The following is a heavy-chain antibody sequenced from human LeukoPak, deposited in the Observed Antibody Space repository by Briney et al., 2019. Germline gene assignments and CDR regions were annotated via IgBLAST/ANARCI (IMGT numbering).Heavy chain of an antibody. D-gene: IGHD7-27*01. Sequence: GASVKVSCKASGYTFTGYYMHWVRQAPGQGLEWMGWMNPNSGNTGYAQKFQGRVTMTRNTSISTAYMELSSLRSEDTAVYYCARAQLGLSQEGMDVWGQGTTVTVSS. CDR2: MNPNSGNT. J-gene: IGHJ6*02. CDR3: ARAQLGLSQEGMDV. CDR1: GYTFTGYY. V-gene: IGHV1-8*02.